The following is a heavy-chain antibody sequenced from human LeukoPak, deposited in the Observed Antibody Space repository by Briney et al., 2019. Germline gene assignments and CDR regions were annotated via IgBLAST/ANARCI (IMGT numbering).Heavy chain of an antibody. CDR2: INSEMT. V-gene: IGHV4-39*02. J-gene: IGHJ5*02. Sequence: SETLSLTCTISGGSFSNNNYFWAWIRQSPGKGLEWIGSINSEMTYYNSSLKSRLTMSGDTSTSHFSLRLTSLTAADSAIYYCARGALYGVVRGLFFDHWGQGTLVIVPS. D-gene: IGHD3-10*01. CDR3: ARGALYGVVRGLFFDH. CDR1: GGSFSNNNYF.